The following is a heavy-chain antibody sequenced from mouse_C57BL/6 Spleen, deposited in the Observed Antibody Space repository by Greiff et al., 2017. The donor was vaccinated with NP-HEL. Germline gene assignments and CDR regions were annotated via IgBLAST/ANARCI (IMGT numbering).Heavy chain of an antibody. V-gene: IGHV1-19*01. J-gene: IGHJ4*01. CDR3: ARETAQASFYAMDY. CDR1: GYTFTDYY. CDR2: INPYNGGT. Sequence: VQLQQSGPVLVKPGASVKMSCKASGYTFTDYYMNWVKQSHGKSLEWIGVINPYNGGTSYNQKFKGKATLTVDKSSSTAYMELNSLTSEDSAVYYCARETAQASFYAMDYWGQGTSVTVSS. D-gene: IGHD3-2*02.